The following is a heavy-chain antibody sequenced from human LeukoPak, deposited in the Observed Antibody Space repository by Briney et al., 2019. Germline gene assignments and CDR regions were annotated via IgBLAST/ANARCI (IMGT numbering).Heavy chain of an antibody. D-gene: IGHD7-27*01. CDR2: INHSGST. V-gene: IGHV4-34*01. J-gene: IGHJ4*02. CDR3: ARGNELGINDY. CDR1: GGSFSGYY. Sequence: PSETLSLTCAVYGGSFSGYYWSWIRQPPGKGLEWIGEINHSGSTNYNPSLKSRVTISVDTSKNQFSLKLSSVTAADTAVYYCARGNELGINDYWGQGTLVTVSS.